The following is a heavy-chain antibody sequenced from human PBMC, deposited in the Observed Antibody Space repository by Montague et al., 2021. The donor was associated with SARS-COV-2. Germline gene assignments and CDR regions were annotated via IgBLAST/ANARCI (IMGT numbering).Heavy chain of an antibody. J-gene: IGHJ4*02. CDR3: ARAANILSGFYNHPFEY. Sequence: SETLSLTCTVSGGSVISDTYFWSWIRQPPGKGLEWIADIDDSDTTXNXXXXWXRVSMSSDRSKNQFSLKLTSVTPADTAVYYCARAANILSGFYNHPFEYWGQGILVTVSS. V-gene: IGHV4-61*01. CDR1: GGSVISDTYF. CDR2: IDDSDTT. D-gene: IGHD3-9*01.